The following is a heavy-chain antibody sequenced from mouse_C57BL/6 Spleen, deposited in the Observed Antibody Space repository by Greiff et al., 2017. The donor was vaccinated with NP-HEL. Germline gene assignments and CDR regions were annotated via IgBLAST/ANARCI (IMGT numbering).Heavy chain of an antibody. CDR3: ASSGYVDYYAMDY. Sequence: QVQLQQSGAELVRPGASVKLSCKASGYTFTDYYINWVKQRPGQGLEWIARIYPGSGNTYYNEKFKGKATLTAEKSSSTAYMQLSSLTSEDSAVYFCASSGYVDYYAMDYWGQGTSVTVSS. V-gene: IGHV1-76*01. J-gene: IGHJ4*01. CDR1: GYTFTDYY. CDR2: IYPGSGNT. D-gene: IGHD3-2*02.